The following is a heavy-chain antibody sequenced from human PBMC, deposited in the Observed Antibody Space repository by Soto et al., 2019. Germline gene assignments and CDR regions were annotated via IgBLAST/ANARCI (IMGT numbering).Heavy chain of an antibody. J-gene: IGHJ4*02. V-gene: IGHV1-2*04. CDR1: GYTFTGYY. CDR3: ARESCSSTSCYGDFDY. Sequence: GASVKVSCKASGYTFTGYYMHWVRQAPGQGLEWMGWINPNSGGTNYAQKFQGWVTMTRDTSISTAYMELSRLRSDDTAVYYCARESCSSTSCYGDFDYWGQGTLVTVSS. CDR2: INPNSGGT. D-gene: IGHD2-2*01.